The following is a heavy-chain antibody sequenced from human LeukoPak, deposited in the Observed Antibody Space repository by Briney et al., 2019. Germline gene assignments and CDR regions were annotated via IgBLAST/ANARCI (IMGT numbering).Heavy chain of an antibody. CDR1: GFTFSSYG. Sequence: HPGGSLRLSCAASGFTFSSYGMHWVRQAPGKGLEWVAVVWYDGSNKYYADSVKGRFTISRDNSKNTLYLQMNSLRAEDTAVYYCARAGGYSGYDPLVYWGQGTLVTVSS. D-gene: IGHD5-12*01. V-gene: IGHV3-33*01. CDR3: ARAGGYSGYDPLVY. J-gene: IGHJ4*02. CDR2: VWYDGSNK.